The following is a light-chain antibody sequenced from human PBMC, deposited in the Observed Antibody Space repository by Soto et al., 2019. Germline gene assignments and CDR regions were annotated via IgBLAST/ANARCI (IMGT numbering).Light chain of an antibody. CDR2: DAS. CDR3: QQYNSYSLWT. V-gene: IGKV1-5*01. J-gene: IGKJ1*01. Sequence: DIQMTQSPSTLSASVGDRVTITCRASQSISSWLAWYQQKPGKAPKLLIYDASSLESGVPSRFSGSGSGTEFTITISSLQPDDFATFYCQQYNSYSLWTFGQGTKVAIK. CDR1: QSISSW.